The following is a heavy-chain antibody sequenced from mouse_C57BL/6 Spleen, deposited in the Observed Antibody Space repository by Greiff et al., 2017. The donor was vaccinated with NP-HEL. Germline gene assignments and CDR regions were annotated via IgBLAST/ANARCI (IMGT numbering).Heavy chain of an antibody. CDR1: GFNIKDYY. J-gene: IGHJ2*01. V-gene: IGHV14-2*01. CDR2: LDPADGET. Sequence: VQLQQSGAELVKPGASVQLSCTASGFNIKDYYMHWVKQRPEQGLEWIGRLDPADGETKSAPKFQGQATITADPSSNTAYLQIISLTAEDTAVYYCARSGYFDYWGQGTTLTVSS. D-gene: IGHD3-2*02. CDR3: ARSGYFDY.